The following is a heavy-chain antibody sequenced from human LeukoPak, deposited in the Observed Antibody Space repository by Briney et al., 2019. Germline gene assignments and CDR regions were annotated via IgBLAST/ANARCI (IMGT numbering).Heavy chain of an antibody. V-gene: IGHV5-51*01. CDR2: IYPDDSDT. CDR3: ARRSYYDSGGYYYDF. CDR1: GYXFTTYW. Sequence: GESLKISCNGSGYXFTTYWIGWVRQKPGKGLEWMGIIYPDDSDTRYNPSFQGQVTISADKSISTAYLQWSSLKASDTAMYYCARRSYYDSGGYYYDFWGQGTLVTVSS. D-gene: IGHD3-22*01. J-gene: IGHJ4*02.